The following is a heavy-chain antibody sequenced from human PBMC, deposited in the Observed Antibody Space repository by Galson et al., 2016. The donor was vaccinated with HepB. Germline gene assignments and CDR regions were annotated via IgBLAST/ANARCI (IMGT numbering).Heavy chain of an antibody. J-gene: IGHJ5*02. CDR1: GGSISSNTDY. CDR2: VFYSGST. Sequence: SETLSLTCSVSGGSISSNTDYWGWIRQTPGKGLEWMASVFYSGSTHYNPSLKSRVTISVDTSKNQFSLKLSSVTATDTAFYYCARNATILVGDTAKTVKKYNWFDPWGQGTLVTASS. V-gene: IGHV4-39*01. CDR3: ARNATILVGDTAKTVKKYNWFDP. D-gene: IGHD3-22*01.